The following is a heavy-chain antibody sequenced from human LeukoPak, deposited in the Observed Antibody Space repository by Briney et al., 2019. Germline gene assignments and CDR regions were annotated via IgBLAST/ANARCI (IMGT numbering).Heavy chain of an antibody. J-gene: IGHJ4*02. V-gene: IGHV3-74*01. CDR2: INSDGSST. D-gene: IGHD3-10*01. CDR3: AKVTYGSGTYGAFDS. Sequence: GGSLRLSCAASGFTFSNYWMHWVRQAPGKGLVWVSRINSDGSSTNYSDSVKGRFAISRDNAKNTLYLQMNSLRAEDTAVYYCAKVTYGSGTYGAFDSWGQGTLVTVSS. CDR1: GFTFSNYW.